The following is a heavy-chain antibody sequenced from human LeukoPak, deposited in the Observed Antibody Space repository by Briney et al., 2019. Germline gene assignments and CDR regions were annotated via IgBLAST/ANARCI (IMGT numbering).Heavy chain of an antibody. CDR2: INHSGST. V-gene: IGHV4-34*01. CDR1: GGSFSGYY. D-gene: IGHD3-22*01. J-gene: IGHJ6*02. Sequence: PSETLSLTCAVYGGSFSGYYWSWIRQPPGKGLEWIGEINHSGSTNYNPSLKSRVTISVDTSKNQFSLKLSSVTAADTAVYYCARKEGYYDSSGYYYYYGMDVWGQGTTVTVSS. CDR3: ARKEGYYDSSGYYYYYGMDV.